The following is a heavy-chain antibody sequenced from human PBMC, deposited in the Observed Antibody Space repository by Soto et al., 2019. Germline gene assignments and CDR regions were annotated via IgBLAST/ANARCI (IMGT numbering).Heavy chain of an antibody. Sequence: GASVKVSCKASGYTFTENQIHWLRRAPGQRLEWMGRIDPKSGDTTFAQTYQGRVTMTRDTSSNTVYLQMNSLRVDDTALYYCVKEVETVRLVAFALWGQGTQVTVSS. CDR3: VKEVETVRLVAFAL. V-gene: IGHV1-2*02. CDR1: GYTFTENQ. D-gene: IGHD5-18*01. CDR2: IDPKSGDT. J-gene: IGHJ4*02.